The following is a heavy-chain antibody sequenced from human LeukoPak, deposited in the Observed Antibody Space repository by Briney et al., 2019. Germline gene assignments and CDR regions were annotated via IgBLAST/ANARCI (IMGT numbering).Heavy chain of an antibody. J-gene: IGHJ5*02. CDR1: GFTFSSYW. D-gene: IGHD6-13*01. CDR3: ARGGPSSWLNPPLNH. Sequence: PGGSLRLSCAASGFTFSSYWMSWVRQAPGKGLEWVANIKQDGSEKYYVDSVKGRFTISRDNAKNSLYLQMNSLRAEDTAVYYCARGGPSSWLNPPLNHWGQGTLVTVSS. V-gene: IGHV3-7*01. CDR2: IKQDGSEK.